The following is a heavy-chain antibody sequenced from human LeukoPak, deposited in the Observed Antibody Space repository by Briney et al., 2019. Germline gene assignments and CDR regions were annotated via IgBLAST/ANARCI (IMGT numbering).Heavy chain of an antibody. Sequence: GGSLRLSCAASGFTFNTYTMNWVRQAPGKGLEWISYLSSGSDSIFYADSVKGRFTISRDNAKNSLYLQMNSLRAEDTAVYYCARDRVRIASYYFDSWGQGTLVTVSS. D-gene: IGHD6-13*01. V-gene: IGHV3-48*04. CDR1: GFTFNTYT. J-gene: IGHJ4*02. CDR2: LSSGSDSI. CDR3: ARDRVRIASYYFDS.